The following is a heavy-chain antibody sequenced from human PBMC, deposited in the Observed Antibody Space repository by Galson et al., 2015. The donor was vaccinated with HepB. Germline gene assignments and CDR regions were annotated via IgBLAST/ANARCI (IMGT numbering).Heavy chain of an antibody. CDR1: GFTFSSYA. CDR3: ARDYENGDLTFLFDY. J-gene: IGHJ4*02. V-gene: IGHV3-30-3*01. D-gene: IGHD4-17*01. CDR2: ISYDGSNK. Sequence: SLRLSCAASGFTFSSYAMHWVRQAPGKGLEWVAVISYDGSNKYYADSVKGRFTISRDNSKNTLYLQMSSLRAEDTAVYYCARDYENGDLTFLFDYWGQGTLVTVSS.